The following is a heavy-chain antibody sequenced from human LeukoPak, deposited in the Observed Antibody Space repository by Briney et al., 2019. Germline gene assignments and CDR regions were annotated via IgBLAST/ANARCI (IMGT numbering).Heavy chain of an antibody. Sequence: ASVKVSCKASGYTFTGYYMHWVRQAPGQGLEWMGWINPNSGGTNYAQKFQGRVTMTRDTSISTAYMELSRLRSDDTAVYYCARGDSSSVGPIDYWGQGTLVTVSS. CDR1: GYTFTGYY. J-gene: IGHJ4*02. CDR3: ARGDSSSVGPIDY. D-gene: IGHD6-6*01. CDR2: INPNSGGT. V-gene: IGHV1-2*02.